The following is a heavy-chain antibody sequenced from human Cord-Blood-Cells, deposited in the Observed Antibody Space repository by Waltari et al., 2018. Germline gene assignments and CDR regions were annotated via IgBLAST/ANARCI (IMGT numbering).Heavy chain of an antibody. J-gene: IGHJ4*02. CDR1: GFTFSSYA. V-gene: IGHV3-23*01. CDR3: AKDLQLGLGYDY. Sequence: EVQLLESGGGLVQPGGSLRLSCAASGFTFSSYAMSWVRQAPGKGLEWVSAISGRGGSTYYADSVKGRFTISRDNSKNTLYLQMNSLRAEDTAVYYCAKDLQLGLGYDYWGQGTLVTVSS. CDR2: ISGRGGST. D-gene: IGHD1-7*01.